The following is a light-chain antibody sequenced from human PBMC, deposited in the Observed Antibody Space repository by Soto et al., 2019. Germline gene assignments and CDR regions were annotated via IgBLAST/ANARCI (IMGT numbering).Light chain of an antibody. V-gene: IGKV1-6*01. J-gene: IGKJ3*01. CDR2: ATS. Sequence: AIQMTQSPSSLSASVGDRVTITCRASQGIRNDLGWYQQKPGKAPRLLIFATSTLHSGVPSRFSGSGFGTDFTLTLSSLQPEDVATYYCLQDYSYPRTFGPGTKVDIK. CDR1: QGIRND. CDR3: LQDYSYPRT.